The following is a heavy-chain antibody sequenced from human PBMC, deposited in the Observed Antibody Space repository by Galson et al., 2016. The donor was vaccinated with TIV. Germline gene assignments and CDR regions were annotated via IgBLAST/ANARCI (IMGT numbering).Heavy chain of an antibody. CDR3: ALTYCGGDCDPPGGMDV. J-gene: IGHJ6*02. CDR1: GGTFSTYA. CDR2: IIPIFDTT. V-gene: IGHV1-69*13. Sequence: SVKVSCKASGGTFSTYAISWVRQAPGQGLEWMGGIIPIFDTTNYAEKFQGRVTITADESTSTAYMELSSPRSEDTAIYYCALTYCGGDCDPPGGMDVWGQGTTVTVSS. D-gene: IGHD2-21*02.